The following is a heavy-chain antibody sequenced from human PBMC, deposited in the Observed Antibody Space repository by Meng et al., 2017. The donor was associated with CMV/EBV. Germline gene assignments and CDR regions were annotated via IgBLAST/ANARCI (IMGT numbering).Heavy chain of an antibody. V-gene: IGHV3-30*02. J-gene: IGHJ3*02. CDR3: AKATPGVWGTFDI. Sequence: GESLKISCAASGFTFSSYGMHWVRQAPGKGLEWVTFIRYDGSNKYYADSEKGRFTISRDNFKNTLYLQMNSLRAEDTAVYYCAKATPGVWGTFDIWGQGTMVTVSS. CDR2: IRYDGSNK. D-gene: IGHD3-16*01. CDR1: GFTFSSYG.